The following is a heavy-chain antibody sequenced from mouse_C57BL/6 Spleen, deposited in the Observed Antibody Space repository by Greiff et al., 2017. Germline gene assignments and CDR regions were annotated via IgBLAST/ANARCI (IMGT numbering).Heavy chain of an antibody. CDR2: INPYNGGT. CDR3: ARRIYYDYDGRVFDY. J-gene: IGHJ2*01. D-gene: IGHD2-4*01. Sequence: EVQLQQSGPVLVKPGASVKMSCKASGYTFTDYYMNWVKQSHGKSLEWIGVINPYNGGTSYNQKFKGKATLTVDKSSSTAYMELNSLTSEDSAVYYCARRIYYDYDGRVFDYWGQGTTLTVSS. CDR1: GYTFTDYY. V-gene: IGHV1-19*01.